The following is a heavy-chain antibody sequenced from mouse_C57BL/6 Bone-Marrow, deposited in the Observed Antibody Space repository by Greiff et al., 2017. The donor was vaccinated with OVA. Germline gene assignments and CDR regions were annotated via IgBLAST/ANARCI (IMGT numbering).Heavy chain of an antibody. Sequence: VQLQQSGAELVKPGASVKMSCKASGYTFTSYWITWVKQRPGQGLEWIGDIYPGSGSTNYNEKFKSKATLTVDTSSSTAYMQLSSLTSEDSAVYYCATEGQLRLRWAYWGQGTLVTVSA. CDR1: GYTFTSYW. V-gene: IGHV1-55*01. CDR3: ATEGQLRLRWAY. J-gene: IGHJ3*01. CDR2: IYPGSGST. D-gene: IGHD3-2*02.